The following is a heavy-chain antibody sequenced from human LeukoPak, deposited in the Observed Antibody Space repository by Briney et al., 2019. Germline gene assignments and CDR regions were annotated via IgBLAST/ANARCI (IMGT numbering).Heavy chain of an antibody. Sequence: SETLSLTCTVSGGSISSSSYYWGWIRQPPGKGLEGIGRIYYSGSTYYNPSLKSRVTISVDTSKNQFSLKLSSVTAADTAVYYCASVIGAVPNWFDPWGQGTLVTVSS. CDR1: GGSISSSSYY. CDR2: IYYSGST. V-gene: IGHV4-39*01. D-gene: IGHD6-13*01. CDR3: ASVIGAVPNWFDP. J-gene: IGHJ5*02.